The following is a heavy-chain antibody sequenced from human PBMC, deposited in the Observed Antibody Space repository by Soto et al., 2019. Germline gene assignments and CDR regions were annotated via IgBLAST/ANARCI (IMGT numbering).Heavy chain of an antibody. CDR2: ISYDGSNK. V-gene: IGHV3-30*18. CDR1: GFTFSSYG. D-gene: IGHD2-15*01. CDR3: AKEMLKLGYCSGGSCYSSLIFDY. Sequence: GGSLRLSCAASGFTFSSYGMHWVRQAPGKGLEWVAVISYDGSNKYYADSVKGRFTISRDNSKNTLYLQMNSLRAEDTAVYYWAKEMLKLGYCSGGSCYSSLIFDYWGQGTLVTVSS. J-gene: IGHJ4*02.